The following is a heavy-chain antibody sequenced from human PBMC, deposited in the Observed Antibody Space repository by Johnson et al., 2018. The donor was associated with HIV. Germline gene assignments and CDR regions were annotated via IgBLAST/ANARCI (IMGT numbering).Heavy chain of an antibody. V-gene: IGHV3-30*18. D-gene: IGHD2-15*01. J-gene: IGHJ3*02. CDR3: EKEGRGGAFDI. CDR1: GFTFSNYG. CDR2: ISFDGSHT. Sequence: QLQLVESGGGVVQPGGSLRVSCAASGFTFSNYGLSLFRHSPVKGLEWVAVISFDGSHTSYTDSVKGRSTISRDNSKNKLYLQMNSLRAEDTAVYYCEKEGRGGAFDIWGQGTMVTVSS.